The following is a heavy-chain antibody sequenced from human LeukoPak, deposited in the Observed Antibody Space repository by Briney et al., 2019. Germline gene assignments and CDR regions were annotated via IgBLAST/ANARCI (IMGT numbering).Heavy chain of an antibody. CDR2: INHSVST. D-gene: IGHD3-22*01. J-gene: IGHJ4*02. Sequence: SETLSLTCAVYGGSFSGYYWSWIRQPPGKGLEWIGEINHSVSTNYNPSLKSRVTISVDTSKNQFSLKLTSVTAADTAVYYCARKTRVKYYYDSSGYYYVFDYWGQGTLVTVSS. CDR1: GGSFSGYY. CDR3: ARKTRVKYYYDSSGYYYVFDY. V-gene: IGHV4-34*01.